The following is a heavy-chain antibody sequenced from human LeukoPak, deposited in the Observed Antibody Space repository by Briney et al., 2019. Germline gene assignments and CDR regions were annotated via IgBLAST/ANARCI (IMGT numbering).Heavy chain of an antibody. J-gene: IGHJ4*02. CDR1: GFTFDNYA. CDR2: ISWNSGSI. V-gene: IGHV3-9*03. D-gene: IGHD5-12*01. CDR3: AKARGYSGYDFDY. Sequence: GRSLRLSCAASGFTFDNYAMHWVRQAPGKGLEWVSGISWNSGSIDYADPVKGRFTVSRDNAKNSLYLQMNSLRAEDMALYYCAKARGYSGYDFDYWGQGTLVTVSS.